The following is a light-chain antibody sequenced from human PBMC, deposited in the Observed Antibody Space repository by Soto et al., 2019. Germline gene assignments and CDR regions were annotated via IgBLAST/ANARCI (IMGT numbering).Light chain of an antibody. CDR2: DAS. V-gene: IGKV1-33*01. CDR3: QQYDNLPLT. CDR1: QDISNY. J-gene: IGKJ4*01. Sequence: DIQMTQSPSSLSASVGERVTITCQASQDISNYLNWYQQKPGQAPKLLIYDASNLETGVPSRFSGSGSGTDFTFTISSLQPEDTATYYCQQYDNLPLTFGGGTKVDI.